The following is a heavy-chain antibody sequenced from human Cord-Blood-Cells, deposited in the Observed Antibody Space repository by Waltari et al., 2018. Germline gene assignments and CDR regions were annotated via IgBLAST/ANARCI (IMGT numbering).Heavy chain of an antibody. J-gene: IGHJ6*03. CDR1: GGSISSGGYY. CDR2: IYYSGST. V-gene: IGHV4-31*03. D-gene: IGHD2-2*01. Sequence: QVQLQESGPGLVKPSQTLSLTCTVSGGSISSGGYYWSWIRPHPGKGLEWIGYIYYSGSTYYNPSLKSRVTISVDTSKNQFSLKLSSVTAADTAVYYCARVEVPAAIRYYYYMDVWGKGTTVTVSS. CDR3: ARVEVPAAIRYYYYMDV.